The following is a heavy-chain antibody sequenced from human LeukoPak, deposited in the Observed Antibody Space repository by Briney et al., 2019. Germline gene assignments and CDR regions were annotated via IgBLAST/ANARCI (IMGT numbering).Heavy chain of an antibody. D-gene: IGHD6-13*01. CDR2: ISAYNGNT. CDR1: GYTFTSYG. J-gene: IGHJ6*02. CDR3: ARSPPPKTGYSSSPLPYGMDV. Sequence: GASVKVSCKASGYTFTSYGISWARQAPGQGLEWMGWISAYNGNTNYAQKLQGRVTMTTDTSTSTAYMELRSLRSDDTAVYYCARSPPPKTGYSSSPLPYGMDVWGQGTTVTVSS. V-gene: IGHV1-18*01.